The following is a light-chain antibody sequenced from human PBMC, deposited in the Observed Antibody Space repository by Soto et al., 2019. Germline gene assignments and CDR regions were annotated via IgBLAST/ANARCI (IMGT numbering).Light chain of an antibody. CDR1: SSDVGGYNY. CDR3: SSYTSSSSVV. CDR2: EVS. V-gene: IGLV2-14*01. J-gene: IGLJ2*01. Sequence: QSALTQPASVSGSPGQSITISCTGTSSDVGGYNYVSWYQQHPGKAPKLMIYEVSNRPSGVSNRFSGSKSGNTASLTISGPQAEDEADYYCSSYTSSSSVVFGGGTKVTAL.